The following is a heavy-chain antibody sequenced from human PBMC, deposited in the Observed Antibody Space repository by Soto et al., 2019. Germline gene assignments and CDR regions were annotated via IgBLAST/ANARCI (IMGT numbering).Heavy chain of an antibody. CDR2: IYYSGST. J-gene: IGHJ5*02. Sequence: SETLSLTCTVSGGCISSYYWSWIRQPPGKRLERIGYIYYSGSTNYNPSLKSRVTISVDTSKNQFSLKLSSVTAADTAVYYCARDASCSGGSCYSPPGWFDPWGQGTLVTVSS. CDR1: GGCISSYY. CDR3: ARDASCSGGSCYSPPGWFDP. D-gene: IGHD2-15*01. V-gene: IGHV4-59*01.